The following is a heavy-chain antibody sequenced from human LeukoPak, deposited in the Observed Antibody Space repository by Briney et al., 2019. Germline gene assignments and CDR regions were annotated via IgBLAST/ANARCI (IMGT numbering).Heavy chain of an antibody. J-gene: IGHJ6*03. CDR1: GGSISSYY. V-gene: IGHV4-59*01. CDR2: IFYSGNT. D-gene: IGHD5/OR15-5a*01. CDR3: ARYPVSYYYYMDV. Sequence: SETLSLTCTVSGGSISSYYWSWIRQPPGKGLEWIGYIFYSGNTNYNPSLKSRVTISVYTSKNQISLKLSSVTAADTAVYYCARYPVSYYYYMDVWGKGTTVTVSS.